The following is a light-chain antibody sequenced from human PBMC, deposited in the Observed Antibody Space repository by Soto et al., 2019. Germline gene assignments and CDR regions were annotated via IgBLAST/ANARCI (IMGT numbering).Light chain of an antibody. CDR3: QQYNNWPLT. Sequence: EIVMTQSPATLPVSPGERATLSCRASQSVSSNLAWYQQKPGQAPRLLIYGASTRATGIPARFSGSGSGTEFTLTISSLQSENFAVYYCQQYNNWPLTFGGGTTVEI. CDR1: QSVSSN. CDR2: GAS. V-gene: IGKV3-15*01. J-gene: IGKJ4*01.